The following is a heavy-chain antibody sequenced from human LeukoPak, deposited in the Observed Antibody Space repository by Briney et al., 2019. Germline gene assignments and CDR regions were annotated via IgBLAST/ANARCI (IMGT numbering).Heavy chain of an antibody. CDR2: ISYDGSNK. CDR1: GFTFSSYG. CDR3: ATIERFGD. J-gene: IGHJ4*02. V-gene: IGHV3-30*03. D-gene: IGHD3-16*01. Sequence: GGSLRLSCAASGFTFSSYGMHWVRQAPGKGLEWVAVISYDGSNKYYADSVKGRFAISRDNSKNTLYLQMDSLSAEDTAIYYCATIERFGDWGQGTLVTVSS.